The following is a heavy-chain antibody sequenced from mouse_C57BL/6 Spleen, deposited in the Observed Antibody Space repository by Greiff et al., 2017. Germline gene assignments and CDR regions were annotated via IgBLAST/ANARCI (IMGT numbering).Heavy chain of an antibody. J-gene: IGHJ2*01. Sequence: QVQLKESGPELVKPGASVKISCKASGYAFSSSWMNWVKQRPGKGLEWIGRIYPGDGDTNYNVKFKGKATLTADKSSSTAYMQLSSLTSEDSAVYLCARSYYGSSYNDYWGQGTTVTVSS. D-gene: IGHD1-1*01. CDR3: ARSYYGSSYNDY. V-gene: IGHV1-82*01. CDR2: IYPGDGDT. CDR1: GYAFSSSW.